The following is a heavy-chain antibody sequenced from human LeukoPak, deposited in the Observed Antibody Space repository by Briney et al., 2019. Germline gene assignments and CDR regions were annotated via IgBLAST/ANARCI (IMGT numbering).Heavy chain of an antibody. V-gene: IGHV1-8*03. CDR1: GYTFTGYY. CDR3: ARGHTTDAFDI. Sequence: ASVKVSCKASGYTFTGYYMHWVRQAPGQGLEWMGWINPNSGNTGYAQKFQGRVTITRNTSISTAYMELSSLRSEDTAVYYCARGHTTDAFDIWGQGTMVTVSS. D-gene: IGHD1-26*01. J-gene: IGHJ3*02. CDR2: INPNSGNT.